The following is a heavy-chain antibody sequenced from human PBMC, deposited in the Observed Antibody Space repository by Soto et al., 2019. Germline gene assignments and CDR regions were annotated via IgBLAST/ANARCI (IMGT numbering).Heavy chain of an antibody. J-gene: IGHJ4*02. CDR1: GFTFSYYS. Sequence: PGGSLRLSCAASGFTFSYYSIHWVRQAPGKGLEWVAVISYDGADKFYADSVKGRFSISRDNSKNTLYLQMNRLRAEDTAVYYCAREARRSGSFYYWSQGTLVTVSS. CDR3: AREARRSGSFYY. V-gene: IGHV3-30-3*01. CDR2: ISYDGADK. D-gene: IGHD3-3*01.